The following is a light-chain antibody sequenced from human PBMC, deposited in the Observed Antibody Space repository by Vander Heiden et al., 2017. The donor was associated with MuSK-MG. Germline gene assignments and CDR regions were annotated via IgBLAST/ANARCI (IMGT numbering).Light chain of an antibody. V-gene: IGLV1-40*01. CDR3: QSYDSSLSGYV. CDR2: GNN. Sequence: QSVLTKPPSGSGAPGQRITISCTGSSSNIGAGYGVHWYQQLPGPAPKLLIYGNNNRPSGVPDRFSGSKSGTSASLAITGLQAEDEADYYCQSYDSSLSGYVFGTGTKVTVL. J-gene: IGLJ1*01. CDR1: SSNIGAGYG.